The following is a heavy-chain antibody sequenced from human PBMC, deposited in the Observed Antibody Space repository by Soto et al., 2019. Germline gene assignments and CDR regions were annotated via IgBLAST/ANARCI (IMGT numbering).Heavy chain of an antibody. D-gene: IGHD3-22*01. CDR3: ARHGYDSSGYYGYFDY. Sequence: SETLSLTCTVSGGSISTRSSYWGWIRQPPGKGLEWIGTIYYSGSAYYNPSLKSRVTVSVDTSKNQFSLSLSSVTAADTAVYYCARHGYDSSGYYGYFDYWGQGTLVTVSS. CDR1: GGSISTRSSY. V-gene: IGHV4-39*01. J-gene: IGHJ4*02. CDR2: IYYSGSA.